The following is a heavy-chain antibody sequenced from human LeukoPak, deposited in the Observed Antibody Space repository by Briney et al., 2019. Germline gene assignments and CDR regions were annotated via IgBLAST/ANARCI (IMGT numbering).Heavy chain of an antibody. Sequence: SQTLSLTCAISRDSVSINSAAWNWIRQSPSRGLEWLGRTYYRSKWYNDYAVSVKSRITINPDTSKNQFSLQLSSVTAADTAVYYCASADVAGIAAAGIPSAFDIWGQGTMVTVSS. D-gene: IGHD6-13*01. CDR3: ASADVAGIAAAGIPSAFDI. CDR1: RDSVSINSAA. J-gene: IGHJ3*02. V-gene: IGHV6-1*01. CDR2: TYYRSKWYN.